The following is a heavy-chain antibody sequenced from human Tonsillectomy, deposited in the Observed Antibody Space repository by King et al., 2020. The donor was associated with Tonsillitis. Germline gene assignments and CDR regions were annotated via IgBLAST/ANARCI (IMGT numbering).Heavy chain of an antibody. V-gene: IGHV3-23*04. CDR2: ISGSGGST. CDR3: AKGAGYCSGGSCYYALDY. D-gene: IGHD2-15*01. J-gene: IGHJ4*02. Sequence: VQLVESGGGLVQPGGSLRLSCAASGFTFSSYAMSWVRQAPGKGREWVSAISGSGGSTYYADSVKGRFSISRDNSKNTLYLQMNSLRAEDTAVYYCAKGAGYCSGGSCYYALDYWGQGTLVTVSS. CDR1: GFTFSSYA.